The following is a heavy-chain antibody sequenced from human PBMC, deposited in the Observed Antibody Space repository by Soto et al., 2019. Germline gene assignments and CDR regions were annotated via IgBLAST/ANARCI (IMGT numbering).Heavy chain of an antibody. CDR2: IYYSGST. V-gene: IGHV4-59*01. J-gene: IGHJ6*02. CDR3: ARPDYWQQLVRDYYYYGMDV. CDR1: GGSISSYY. Sequence: SETLSLTCTVSGGSISSYYWSWIRQPPGKGLEWIGYIYYSGSTNYNPSLKSRVTISVDTSKNQFSLKLSSVTAADTAVYYCARPDYWQQLVRDYYYYGMDVSGQGTTVTVSS. D-gene: IGHD6-13*01.